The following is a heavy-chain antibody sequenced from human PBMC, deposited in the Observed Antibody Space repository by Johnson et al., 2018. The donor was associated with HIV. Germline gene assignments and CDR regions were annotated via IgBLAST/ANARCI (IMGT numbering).Heavy chain of an antibody. V-gene: IGHV3-66*01. J-gene: IGHJ3*02. CDR1: GFTVSSNY. D-gene: IGHD7-27*01. CDR2: LYSDGGT. CDR3: ARGGEKGAFDI. Sequence: EQLVESGGGLVQPGGSLRLSCAASGFTVSSNYMSWVRQAPGKGLEWVSVLYSDGGTYYADSVKGRFTILRDDSKNSLYLQMNSLKTEDTAVYYCARGGEKGAFDIWGQGTMVTVSS.